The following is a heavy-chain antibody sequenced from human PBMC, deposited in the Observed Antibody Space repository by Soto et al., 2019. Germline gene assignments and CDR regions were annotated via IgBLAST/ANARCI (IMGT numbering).Heavy chain of an antibody. D-gene: IGHD3-9*01. Sequence: QVQLQESGPGLVKPSQTLSLTCTVSGASITNGGYYWTWIRQHPGRGLEWIGRISNSGSPYYNPSLKSRVTISVDTSNNQFSLKLSSVTVADTAVFYCAGGRYDDWGMDVWGQGTTVTVSS. CDR3: AGGRYDDWGMDV. J-gene: IGHJ6*02. CDR1: GASITNGGYY. V-gene: IGHV4-31*03. CDR2: ISNSGSP.